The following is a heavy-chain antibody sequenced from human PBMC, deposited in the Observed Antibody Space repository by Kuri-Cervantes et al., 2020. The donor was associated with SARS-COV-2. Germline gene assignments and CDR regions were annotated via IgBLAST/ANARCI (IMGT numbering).Heavy chain of an antibody. CDR2: IHYSGST. V-gene: IGHV4-39*01. CDR3: ARHLWSEGMDV. CDR1: GGSISSSSYY. J-gene: IGHJ6*02. Sequence: ESLKISCTVSGGSISSSSYYWGWIRQPPGKGLELIGSIHYSGSTYYNPSLKSRVTISVNTSKNQFPLKLSAVTAADTSVYYCARHLWSEGMDVWGQGTTVTVSS. D-gene: IGHD1-14*01.